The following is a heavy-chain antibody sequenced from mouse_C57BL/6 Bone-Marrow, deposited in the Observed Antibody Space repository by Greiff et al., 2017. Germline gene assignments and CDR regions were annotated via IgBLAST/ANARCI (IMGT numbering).Heavy chain of an antibody. CDR3: AKGGDYKDAMDY. CDR2: INPYNGGT. Sequence: DVQLQESGPVLVKPGASVKMSCKASGYTFTDYYMNWVKQSHGKSLEWIGVINPYNGGTSYNQKFKGKATLTVDKSSSTAYMELNSLTSEDSAVYYCAKGGDYKDAMDYWGQGTSVTVSS. CDR1: GYTFTDYY. V-gene: IGHV1-19*01. D-gene: IGHD2-12*01. J-gene: IGHJ4*01.